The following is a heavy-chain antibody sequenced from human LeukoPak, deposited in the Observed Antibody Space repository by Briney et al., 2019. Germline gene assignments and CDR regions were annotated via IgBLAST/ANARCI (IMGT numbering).Heavy chain of an antibody. Sequence: GGSLRLSCAASGFTFSSYWMTWVRQAPGKGLEWVANIGEDGSEKYYVDSVKGRFTISRDNPKNLLFLQINSLRVEDTAVYYCARETPRRGETRDGYRWGQGTLVTVSS. CDR1: GFTFSSYW. CDR3: ARETPRRGETRDGYR. CDR2: IGEDGSEK. V-gene: IGHV3-7*01. J-gene: IGHJ4*02. D-gene: IGHD5-24*01.